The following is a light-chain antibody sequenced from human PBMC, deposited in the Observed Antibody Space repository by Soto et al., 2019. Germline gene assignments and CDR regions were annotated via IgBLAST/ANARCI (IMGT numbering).Light chain of an antibody. V-gene: IGKV3-20*01. J-gene: IGKJ1*01. CDR3: QQYGSSSTWT. CDR2: GAS. Sequence: EIVLTQSPGTLSLSPGERATLSCRASQSVSSSYLAWYQQKPGQAPRLLIYGASSRATGIPDRFSGSGSGTDLTLTISRLEPEDFAVYYCQQYGSSSTWTFGQGTKVDI. CDR1: QSVSSSY.